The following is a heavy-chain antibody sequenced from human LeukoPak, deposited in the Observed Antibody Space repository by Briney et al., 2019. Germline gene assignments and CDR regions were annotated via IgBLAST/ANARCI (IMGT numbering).Heavy chain of an antibody. D-gene: IGHD3-10*01. CDR3: ARDSGTTGEVKFDP. V-gene: IGHV4-38-2*02. CDR1: GYSISSGYY. Sequence: SSETLTLTCTVSGYSISSGYYWGWIRQPPGEGLEWIGSIYHSGSTYYNPSLKSRVTISVDTSKNQFSLKLISVTAADTAVYYCARDSGTTGEVKFDPWGQGMLVTVSS. J-gene: IGHJ5*02. CDR2: IYHSGST.